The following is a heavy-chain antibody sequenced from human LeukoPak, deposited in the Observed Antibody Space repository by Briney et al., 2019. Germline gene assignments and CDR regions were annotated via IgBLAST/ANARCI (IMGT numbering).Heavy chain of an antibody. CDR1: GDSISSYY. V-gene: IGHV4-4*07. D-gene: IGHD3-22*01. Sequence: SETLSLTCTVSGDSISSYYWSWIRQPAGKGLEWIGRIYTSGSTNYNPSLKSRVTMSVDTSKNQFSLKLSSVTAADTAVYYCAREGGYYDSSGYQEQIDYWGQGTLVTVSS. CDR2: IYTSGST. J-gene: IGHJ4*02. CDR3: AREGGYYDSSGYQEQIDY.